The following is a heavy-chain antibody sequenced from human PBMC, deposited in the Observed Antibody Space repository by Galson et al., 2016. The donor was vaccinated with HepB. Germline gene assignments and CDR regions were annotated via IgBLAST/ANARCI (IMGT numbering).Heavy chain of an antibody. CDR3: AKDLSYSTYWPYFDQ. Sequence: SLRLSCATSGFSFSRFCMHWVRQAPGTGLEWVAILSYDGSSKRYAYSVKGRFTISRDKSNTLYLQMNSLRAEDTAVYYCAKDLSYSTYWPYFDQSGQGTPVTVSS. CDR1: GFSFSRFC. V-gene: IGHV3-30*18. J-gene: IGHJ4*02. CDR2: LSYDGSSK. D-gene: IGHD1-26*01.